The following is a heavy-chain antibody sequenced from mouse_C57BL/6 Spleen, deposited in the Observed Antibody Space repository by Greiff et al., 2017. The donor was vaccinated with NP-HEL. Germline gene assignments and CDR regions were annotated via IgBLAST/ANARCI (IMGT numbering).Heavy chain of an antibody. J-gene: IGHJ4*01. D-gene: IGHD2-4*01. CDR3: ARYPYDYDGGYAMDY. CDR1: GFTFTDYY. V-gene: IGHV7-3*01. CDR2: IRNKANGYTT. Sequence: EVQLVESGGGLVQPGGSLSLSCAASGFTFTDYYMSWVRQPPGKALEWLGFIRNKANGYTTEYSASVKGRFTISRDNSQSILYLQMNALRAEDSATYYCARYPYDYDGGYAMDYWGQGTSVTVSS.